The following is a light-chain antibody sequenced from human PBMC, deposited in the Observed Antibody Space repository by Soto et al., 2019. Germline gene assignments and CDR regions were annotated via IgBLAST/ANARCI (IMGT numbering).Light chain of an antibody. Sequence: SYELTQPPSVSVAPGQTARLTCGGNNIGSKSVHWYQQKPGQAPVLVVYEDNDRPSGIPERFSGSNSGNTATLTINRVEAGDEADYFCQVWDSSSDHWVFGGGTQLTVL. CDR1: NIGSKS. J-gene: IGLJ3*02. CDR2: EDN. CDR3: QVWDSSSDHWV. V-gene: IGLV3-21*02.